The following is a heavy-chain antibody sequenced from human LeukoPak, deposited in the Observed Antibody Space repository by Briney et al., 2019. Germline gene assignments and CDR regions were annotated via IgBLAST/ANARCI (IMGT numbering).Heavy chain of an antibody. CDR1: GLTFSSYA. Sequence: GGSLRLSCAASGLTFSSYAMSWVRQAPGKGLGWVSAISGSGGSTYYADSVKGRFTISRDSSKNTLYLQMNSLRAEDTAVYYCAKVNYGDFEDYWGQGTLVTVSS. CDR2: ISGSGGST. D-gene: IGHD4-17*01. CDR3: AKVNYGDFEDY. V-gene: IGHV3-23*01. J-gene: IGHJ4*02.